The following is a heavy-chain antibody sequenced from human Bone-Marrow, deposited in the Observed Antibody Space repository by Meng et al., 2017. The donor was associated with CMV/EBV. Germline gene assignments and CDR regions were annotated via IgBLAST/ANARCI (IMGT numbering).Heavy chain of an antibody. CDR3: ARDPLGPAAIPLYYYYYGMDV. Sequence: ASVKVSCKASGYTFTSYGISWVRQAPGQGLEWMGWISAYNGNTNYAQKLQGRVTMTTDTSTSTAYMELRSLRSDDTAVYYCARDPLGPAAIPLYYYYYGMDVWGQGTTVTFSS. CDR2: ISAYNGNT. V-gene: IGHV1-18*01. CDR1: GYTFTSYG. J-gene: IGHJ6*02. D-gene: IGHD2-2*02.